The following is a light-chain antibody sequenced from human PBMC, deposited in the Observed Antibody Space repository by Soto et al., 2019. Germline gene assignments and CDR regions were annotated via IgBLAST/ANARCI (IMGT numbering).Light chain of an antibody. CDR1: QGIRNY. CDR2: AAS. CDR3: QKYNSAPWT. V-gene: IGKV1-27*01. J-gene: IGKJ1*01. Sequence: DIQMTQSPSSLSASVGDRVTITCRASQGIRNYLAWYQQKPGKVPKLLIYAASTLQPGVPSRFSGSGSGTDFTLTISSPQPEDVATYYCQKYNSAPWTFGQGTKVEIK.